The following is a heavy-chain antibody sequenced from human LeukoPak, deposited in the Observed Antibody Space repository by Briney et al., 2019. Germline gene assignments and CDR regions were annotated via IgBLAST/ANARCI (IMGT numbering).Heavy chain of an antibody. V-gene: IGHV4-59*01. CDR1: GGSISNYY. D-gene: IGHD3-10*01. CDR2: LYYSGSA. J-gene: IGHJ4*02. Sequence: KPSETLSLTCTVSGGSISNYYWSRIRQPPGKGLEWIGYLYYSGSANYNPSLKSRVTISLDTSKNQFSLKLSSVTAADTAVYYCARIRNYGSGTYIPFVDYWGQGTLVTVSS. CDR3: ARIRNYGSGTYIPFVDY.